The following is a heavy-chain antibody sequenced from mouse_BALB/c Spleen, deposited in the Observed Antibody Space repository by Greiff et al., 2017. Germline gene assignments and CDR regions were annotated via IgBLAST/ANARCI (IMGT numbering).Heavy chain of an antibody. V-gene: IGHV1-12*01. CDR3: ARGGDGNYVDC. D-gene: IGHD2-1*01. J-gene: IGHJ2*01. CDR1: GYTFTSYN. Sequence: QVQLQQPGAELVKPGASVKMSCKASGYTFTSYNMHWVKQTPVQGLEWIGAIYPGNGDTSYNQKFKGKATLTADKSSSTAYMQLSSLTSEDSAVYYWARGGDGNYVDCWGRGTALAVS. CDR2: IYPGNGDT.